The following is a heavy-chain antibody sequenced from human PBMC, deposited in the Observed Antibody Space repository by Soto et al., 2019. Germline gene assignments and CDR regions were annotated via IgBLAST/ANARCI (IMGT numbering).Heavy chain of an antibody. D-gene: IGHD3-10*01. CDR1: GGSISSGTHY. CDR2: IYYNGNT. J-gene: IGHJ4*02. Sequence: PSETLSLTCTVSGGSISSGTHYWSWIRQHPGKGLEWIGYIYYNGNTYYSPSLKSRVTISVDTSKNQFSLRLSSVTAADTAVYYCARGGESLYSFFDYWGQGTLVTVSS. CDR3: ARGGESLYSFFDY. V-gene: IGHV4-31*03.